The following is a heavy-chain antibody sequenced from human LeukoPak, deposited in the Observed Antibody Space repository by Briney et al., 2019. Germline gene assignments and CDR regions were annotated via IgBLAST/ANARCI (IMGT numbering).Heavy chain of an antibody. CDR1: GFIFSSYW. CDR2: IKQDGSEK. Sequence: GGSLRLSCAASGFIFSSYWMSWVRQAPGKGLEWVANIKQDGSEKYYVDSVKGRFTISRDNAKNSLYLQMNSLRAEDTAVYYCARGLGATIDYWGQGTLVTVSS. D-gene: IGHD1-26*01. J-gene: IGHJ4*02. CDR3: ARGLGATIDY. V-gene: IGHV3-7*01.